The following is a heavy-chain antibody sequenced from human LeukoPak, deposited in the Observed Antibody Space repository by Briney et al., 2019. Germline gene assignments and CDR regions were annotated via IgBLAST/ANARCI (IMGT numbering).Heavy chain of an antibody. V-gene: IGHV1-69*05. CDR1: GGTFSSYA. CDR2: IIPIFGTA. Sequence: SVKVSCKASGGTFSSYAISWVRQAPGQGLEWMGGIIPIFGTANYAQKFQGRVTITTDESTSTAYMELSSLRSEDTAAYYCARSGWQWLPLDYWGQGTLVTVSS. D-gene: IGHD6-19*01. J-gene: IGHJ4*02. CDR3: ARSGWQWLPLDY.